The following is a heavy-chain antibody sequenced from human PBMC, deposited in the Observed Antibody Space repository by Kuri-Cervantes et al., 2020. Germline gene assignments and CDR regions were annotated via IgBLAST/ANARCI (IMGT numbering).Heavy chain of an antibody. Sequence: SETLSLTCTVSGGSISSGGYYWSWIRQHPGKGLEWIGYIYYSGSTYYNPSLKSRVTISVDTSKNQFSLKLSSVTAADAAVYYCAKTSYCGDDCYSGGEYYFDYWGQGTLVTVSS. CDR2: IYYSGST. CDR1: GGSISSGGYY. D-gene: IGHD2-21*02. J-gene: IGHJ4*02. V-gene: IGHV4-31*03. CDR3: AKTSYCGDDCYSGGEYYFDY.